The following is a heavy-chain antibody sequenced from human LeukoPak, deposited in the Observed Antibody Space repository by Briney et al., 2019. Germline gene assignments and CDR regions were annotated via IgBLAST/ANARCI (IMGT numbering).Heavy chain of an antibody. D-gene: IGHD6-13*01. CDR1: GGSFSGYY. V-gene: IGHV4-34*01. Sequence: SETLSLTCAVYGGSFSGYYWSWIRQPPGKGLEWIGEINHSGSTNYNPSLKSRVTISVDTSKNQFSLKLSSVTAADTAVYYCARLWEKRIAAAGPRFDYLGQGTLVTVSS. J-gene: IGHJ4*02. CDR2: INHSGST. CDR3: ARLWEKRIAAAGPRFDY.